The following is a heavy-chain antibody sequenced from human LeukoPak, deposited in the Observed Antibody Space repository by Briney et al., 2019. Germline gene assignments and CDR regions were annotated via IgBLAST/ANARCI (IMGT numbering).Heavy chain of an antibody. D-gene: IGHD6-19*01. Sequence: GGSLRLSCAASGFPFSTYGMHWVRQAPGKGLEWAAVISYDASNKYYPDSVKGRFTISRDNSKNTLYLQMNSLRAEDTAVYYCAKGQENSSGWYTDYWGQGTLVIVSS. CDR1: GFPFSTYG. J-gene: IGHJ4*02. CDR3: AKGQENSSGWYTDY. V-gene: IGHV3-30*18. CDR2: ISYDASNK.